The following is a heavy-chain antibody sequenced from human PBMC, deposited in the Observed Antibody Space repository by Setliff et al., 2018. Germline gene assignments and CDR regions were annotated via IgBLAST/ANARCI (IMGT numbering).Heavy chain of an antibody. D-gene: IGHD3-10*01. J-gene: IGHJ6*02. CDR1: GGTFSSYA. CDR2: IIPIFATA. Sequence: SVKVSCKASGGTFSSYAISWVRQAPGQGLEWMGGIIPIFATANYPQKFQGRVTITTDESTRTAYMELRSLRSDDTAVYYCASAYYYGSGRTYGMDVWGQGTTVTVSS. V-gene: IGHV1-69*05. CDR3: ASAYYYGSGRTYGMDV.